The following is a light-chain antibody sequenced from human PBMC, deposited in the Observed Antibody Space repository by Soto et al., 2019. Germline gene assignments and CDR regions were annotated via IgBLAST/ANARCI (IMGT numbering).Light chain of an antibody. J-gene: IGKJ1*01. V-gene: IGKV3-20*01. CDR1: QSVSSSY. CDR3: QQYGSSPAT. Sequence: ELVWTQSPVTLSLSPGERATLSCRASQSVSSSYLAWYQQKPGQAPRLLIYGASSRATGIPDRFSGSGSGTDFTLTISRLEPEDFAVYYCQQYGSSPATFGQGTKVDIK. CDR2: GAS.